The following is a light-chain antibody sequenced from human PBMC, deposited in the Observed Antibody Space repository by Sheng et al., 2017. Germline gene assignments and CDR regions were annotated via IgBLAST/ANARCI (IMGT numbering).Light chain of an antibody. J-gene: IGKJ2*01. CDR2: GAS. V-gene: IGKV3-15*01. CDR1: KNVNSN. CDR3: QQYNDWPAYT. Sequence: EIVMTQSPATLSVFPGERVTLSCRASKNVNSNLAWYQQKPGLAPRLLIYGASTRATGIPVRFSGSGSGTDFTLTISSLQSEDFAVYYCQQYNDWPAYTFGQGTKLEIK.